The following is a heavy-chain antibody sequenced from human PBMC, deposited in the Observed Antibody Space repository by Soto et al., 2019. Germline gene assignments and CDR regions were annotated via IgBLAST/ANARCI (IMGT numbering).Heavy chain of an antibody. J-gene: IGHJ4*02. Sequence: QVQLVESGGGVVQPGRSLRLSCAASGFTFSSSGMHWVRQAPGKGLEWVAGISEDGSNIYYADSVKGRFTISRDKSKNTLYLQMNSLRPEDTAVYYCAKDEVWRQLAAYYVDFWGQGTLVTVSS. D-gene: IGHD1-1*01. CDR3: AKDEVWRQLAAYYVDF. CDR2: ISEDGSNI. V-gene: IGHV3-30*18. CDR1: GFTFSSSG.